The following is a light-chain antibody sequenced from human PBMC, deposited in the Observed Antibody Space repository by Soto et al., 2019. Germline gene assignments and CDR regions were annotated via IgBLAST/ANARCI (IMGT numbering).Light chain of an antibody. J-gene: IGKJ2*01. Sequence: AIQMTQSPSSLSASIGGRVTITCRASQGIRNDLGWYQQKPGKAPKLLIYAASTLQSGVPSRFSGSGSGADFTLTISSLQPEDFATYYCLQDYNYPRTFGQGTKLEI. CDR2: AAS. CDR1: QGIRND. CDR3: LQDYNYPRT. V-gene: IGKV1-6*01.